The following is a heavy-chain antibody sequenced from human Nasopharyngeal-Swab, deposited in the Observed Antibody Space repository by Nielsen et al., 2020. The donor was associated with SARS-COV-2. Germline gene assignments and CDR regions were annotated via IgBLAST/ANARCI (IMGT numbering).Heavy chain of an antibody. Sequence: GESLKISCAASGFTFDDYAMHWVRQAPGKGLEWVSLISGDGGSTYYADSVKGRFTISRDNSKNSLYLQMNSLRAEDTALYYCATLGYSGYDFYYGMDVWGQGTTVTVSS. J-gene: IGHJ6*02. CDR2: ISGDGGST. CDR3: ATLGYSGYDFYYGMDV. D-gene: IGHD5-12*01. V-gene: IGHV3-43*02. CDR1: GFTFDDYA.